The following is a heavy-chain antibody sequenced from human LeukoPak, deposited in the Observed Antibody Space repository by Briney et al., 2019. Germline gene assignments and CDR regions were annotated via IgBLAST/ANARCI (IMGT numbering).Heavy chain of an antibody. D-gene: IGHD3-10*01. Sequence: GGSLRLSCAASGFTFSSYAMSWVRQAPGKGLEWVSGISGSGGSTYYADSVKGRFTISRDNFKNTLYLQINSLRAEDTAVYYCAKETASDFGGAVDYWGQGTLVTVSS. CDR3: AKETASDFGGAVDY. V-gene: IGHV3-23*01. CDR2: ISGSGGST. CDR1: GFTFSSYA. J-gene: IGHJ4*02.